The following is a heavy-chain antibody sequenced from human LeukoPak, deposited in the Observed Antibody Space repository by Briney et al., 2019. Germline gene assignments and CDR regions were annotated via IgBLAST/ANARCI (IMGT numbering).Heavy chain of an antibody. V-gene: IGHV4-39*01. CDR3: ARLKVHGFGELLSLDYYYGMDV. CDR2: VYYSGST. Sequence: PSETLSLTCTVSGGSISSSSYYWDWIRQPPGKGLEWIGSVYYSGSTYYNPSLKSRVTISVDTSKNQFSLKLSSVTAADTAVYYCARLKVHGFGELLSLDYYYGMDVWGQGTTVTVSS. CDR1: GGSISSSSYY. J-gene: IGHJ6*02. D-gene: IGHD3-10*01.